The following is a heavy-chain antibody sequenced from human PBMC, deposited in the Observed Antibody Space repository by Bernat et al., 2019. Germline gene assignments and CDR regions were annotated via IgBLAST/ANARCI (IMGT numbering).Heavy chain of an antibody. V-gene: IGHV3-7*03. J-gene: IGHJ6*02. CDR3: VSLTNYDFWSGYYNYYYYGMDV. D-gene: IGHD3-3*01. CDR2: IKQDGSEK. CDR1: GFTFSSYW. Sequence: EVQLVESGGGLVQPGGSLRLSCAASGFTFSSYWMSWVRQAPGKGLEWVANIKQDGSEKYYVDSVKGRFTISRDNAKNSLYLQMNSLRAEDTAVYYCVSLTNYDFWSGYYNYYYYGMDVWGQGTTVTVSS.